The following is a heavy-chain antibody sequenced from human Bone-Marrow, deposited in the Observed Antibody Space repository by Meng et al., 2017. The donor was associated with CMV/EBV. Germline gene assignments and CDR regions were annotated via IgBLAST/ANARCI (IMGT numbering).Heavy chain of an antibody. D-gene: IGHD3-22*01. CDR3: ARGSYYYDSSGPFDP. Sequence: ASVKVSCKAFAYTFTGYYLHWVRQVPGQGLEWMGWINANSGGTNYAQKFQGRVTMTRDTAIGTAYMSLSRLRSGDTAVYYCARGSYYYDSSGPFDPWGQGTLVTVSS. CDR1: AYTFTGYY. CDR2: INANSGGT. J-gene: IGHJ5*02. V-gene: IGHV1-2*02.